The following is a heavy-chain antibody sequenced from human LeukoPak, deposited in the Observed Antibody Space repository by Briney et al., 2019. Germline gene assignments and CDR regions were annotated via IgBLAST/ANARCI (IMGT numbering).Heavy chain of an antibody. D-gene: IGHD2-15*01. CDR1: GFTFSYYS. V-gene: IGHV3-48*01. CDR3: ARDHGSSSSFDY. Sequence: GGALRLSCAASGFTFSYYSMNWVRQAPGKGLERISYISDSSTTIYYADSVKGRFTVSRDNAKNSLYLQMNSLRAEDTAVYYCARDHGSSSSFDYWGQGSLVTVPS. CDR2: ISDSSTTI. J-gene: IGHJ4*02.